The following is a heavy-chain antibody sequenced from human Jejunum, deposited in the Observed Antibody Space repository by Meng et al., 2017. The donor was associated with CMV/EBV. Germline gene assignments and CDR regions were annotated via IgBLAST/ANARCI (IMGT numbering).Heavy chain of an antibody. CDR2: ISSSDSI. D-gene: IGHD4-23*01. CDR3: ATDDYGGNPAY. Sequence: CAASGFTFRSYEMNWVRQAPGKGLEWVSYISSSDSIYYADSVQGRFTISRDNAKNSLYLQMNSLRAEDTALYYCATDDYGGNPAYWGQGTLVTVSS. V-gene: IGHV3-48*03. J-gene: IGHJ4*02. CDR1: GFTFRSYE.